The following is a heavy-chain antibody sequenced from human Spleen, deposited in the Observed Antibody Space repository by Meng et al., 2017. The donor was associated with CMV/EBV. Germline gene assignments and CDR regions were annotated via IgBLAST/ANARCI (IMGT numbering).Heavy chain of an antibody. V-gene: IGHV1-2*02. CDR1: GYIFSGYY. J-gene: IGHJ5*02. Sequence: ASVKVSCKTSGYIFSGYYIQWVRQAPGQGLEWVGWINPNSGGTNYAQRFQGRVTMTSDTSIGTAYMDLSRLRSDDTAVYYCARGCSSTNCYRESGWFDPWGQGTLVTVSS. D-gene: IGHD2-2*01. CDR3: ARGCSSTNCYRESGWFDP. CDR2: INPNSGGT.